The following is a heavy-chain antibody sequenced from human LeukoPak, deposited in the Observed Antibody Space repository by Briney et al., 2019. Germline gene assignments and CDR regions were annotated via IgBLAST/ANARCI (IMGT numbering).Heavy chain of an antibody. V-gene: IGHV3-23*01. Sequence: GGSRRLSVAAPGFTFNIYAMGWVPQPPGKGREWASGIGGGDDIHYADSVKGRFTVSRDDSKNTVYLQMNSLRAEDTAIYFCAKDATPRNSIWDHFDPWGQGTLVTVS. CDR3: AKDATPRNSIWDHFDP. D-gene: IGHD1-7*01. CDR1: GFTFNIYA. CDR2: IGGGDDI. J-gene: IGHJ5*02.